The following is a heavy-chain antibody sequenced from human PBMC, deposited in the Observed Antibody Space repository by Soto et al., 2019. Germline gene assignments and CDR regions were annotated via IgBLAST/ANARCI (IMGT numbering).Heavy chain of an antibody. J-gene: IGHJ6*02. Sequence: EVQLVESEGGLVQPGGSLRLSCAASGFTFSTYSLNWVRQAPGKGLEWVSYISSSSVTINYADSVKGRFTISRDNAKNSLYLQMNSLRDEDTAVYYCARDRLGCSGGGCYSGYYGMDVWGQGTTVTVSS. CDR3: ARDRLGCSGGGCYSGYYGMDV. D-gene: IGHD2-15*01. V-gene: IGHV3-48*02. CDR1: GFTFSTYS. CDR2: ISSSSVTI.